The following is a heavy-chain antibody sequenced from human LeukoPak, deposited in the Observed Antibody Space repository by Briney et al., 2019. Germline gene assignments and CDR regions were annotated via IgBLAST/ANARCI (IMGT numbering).Heavy chain of an antibody. CDR2: IIPIFGTA. D-gene: IGHD2-2*02. V-gene: IGHV1-69*05. CDR1: GGTFSSYA. J-gene: IGHJ5*02. CDR3: ARIIEYCSSTSCHSQWFDP. Sequence: ASVKVSCKASGGTFSSYAISWVRQAPGQGLEWMGGIIPIFGTANYAQKFQGRVTITTDESTSTAYMELSSLRSEDTAVYYCARIIEYCSSTSCHSQWFDPWGQGTLVTVSS.